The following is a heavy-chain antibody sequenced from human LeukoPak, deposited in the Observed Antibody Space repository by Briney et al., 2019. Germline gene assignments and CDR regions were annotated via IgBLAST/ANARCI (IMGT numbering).Heavy chain of an antibody. D-gene: IGHD3-3*01. V-gene: IGHV4-34*01. Sequence: SETLSLTCAVYGGSFSGYYWSWIRQPPGKGLEWIGEINHSGSTNYNPSLKSRVTISVDTSKNQFSLKLSSVTAADTAVYYCARGGLYNRLYNWFDPWGQGTLVTVSS. CDR1: GGSFSGYY. CDR2: INHSGST. J-gene: IGHJ5*02. CDR3: ARGGLYNRLYNWFDP.